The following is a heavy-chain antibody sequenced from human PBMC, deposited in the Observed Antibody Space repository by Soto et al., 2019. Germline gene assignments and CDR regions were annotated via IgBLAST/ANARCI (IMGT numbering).Heavy chain of an antibody. D-gene: IGHD6-13*01. V-gene: IGHV3-23*01. J-gene: IGHJ6*02. CDR2: ISDDGDST. Sequence: EVQLLESGGGLVQPGGSLRLSCGASGFTFSDNAMTWVRQAPGKGLEWVSSISDDGDSTYYADSVKGRFTISRDNSKNTLCRQMSSLGAEDTAVYYCAKSLSTAVTYGLDVWGHGTSVTVSS. CDR1: GFTFSDNA. CDR3: AKSLSTAVTYGLDV.